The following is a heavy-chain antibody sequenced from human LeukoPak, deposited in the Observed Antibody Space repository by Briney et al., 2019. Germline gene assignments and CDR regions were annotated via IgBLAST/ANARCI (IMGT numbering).Heavy chain of an antibody. Sequence: PGGSLRLSCAASGFTVSSNYMSWVRQAPGKGLEWVSVIYSGGSTYYADSVKGRFTISRDNSKNTLCLQMNSLRAEDTAVYYCARTGDRWGVPEYYFGYWGQGTLVTVSS. J-gene: IGHJ4*02. CDR3: ARTGDRWGVPEYYFGY. CDR1: GFTVSSNY. D-gene: IGHD7-27*01. V-gene: IGHV3-66*01. CDR2: IYSGGST.